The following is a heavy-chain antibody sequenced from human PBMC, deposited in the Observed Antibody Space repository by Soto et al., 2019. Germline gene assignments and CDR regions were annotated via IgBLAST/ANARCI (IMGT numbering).Heavy chain of an antibody. CDR2: IDGSGGIT. D-gene: IGHD3-10*01. CDR3: VKNSGWFNT. Sequence: QLLQSGGGLVQPGGSLTLSCAASGFTFGTTDMSWVRQAPGEGLEWVSTIDGSGGITYYAXSVKXRFTISRDNSRNTVYLXMNSLRGDDTALYYCVKNSGWFNTWGQGALVTVSS. V-gene: IGHV3-23*01. J-gene: IGHJ5*02. CDR1: GFTFGTTD.